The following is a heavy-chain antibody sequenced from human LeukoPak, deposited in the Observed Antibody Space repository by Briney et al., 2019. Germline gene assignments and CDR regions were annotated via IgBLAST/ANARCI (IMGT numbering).Heavy chain of an antibody. CDR1: GFTFSGYW. V-gene: IGHV3-23*01. CDR2: ISGSGGST. Sequence: GGSLRLSCAASGFTFSGYWMHWVRQAPGKGLEWVSAISGSGGSTYYADSVKGRFTISRDNSKNTLYLQMNSLRAEDTAIYYCAEEGENYAFDIWGQGTMVTVSS. J-gene: IGHJ3*02. CDR3: AEEGENYAFDI. D-gene: IGHD2-21*01.